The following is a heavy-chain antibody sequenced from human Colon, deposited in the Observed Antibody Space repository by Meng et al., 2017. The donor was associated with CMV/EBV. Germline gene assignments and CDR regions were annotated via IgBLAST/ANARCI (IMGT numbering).Heavy chain of an antibody. CDR3: ARDGEYSNSLPTKFDP. D-gene: IGHD6-6*01. J-gene: IGHJ5*02. CDR1: GFPFSNYA. Sequence: GGSLRLSCAASGFPFSNYAIHWVRQAPGKGLEWVSVISYGGNKKAYADSVKGRFTISRDNSKNMVYLQMNSLRAEDTAVYYCARDGEYSNSLPTKFDPWGQGTLVTVSS. V-gene: IGHV3-30-3*01. CDR2: ISYGGNKK.